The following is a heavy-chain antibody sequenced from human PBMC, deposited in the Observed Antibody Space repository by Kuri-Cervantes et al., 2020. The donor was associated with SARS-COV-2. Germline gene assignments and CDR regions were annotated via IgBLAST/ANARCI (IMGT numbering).Heavy chain of an antibody. V-gene: IGHV3-21*01. J-gene: IGHJ3*02. CDR3: ARDSPNAFDI. Sequence: GESLKISCAASGFTFSSYAMSWVRQAPGKGLEWVSSISSSSSYIYYADSVKGRFTISRDNAKNSLYLQMNSLRAEDTAVYYCARDSPNAFDIWGQGTMVTVSS. CDR1: GFTFSSYA. CDR2: ISSSSSYI.